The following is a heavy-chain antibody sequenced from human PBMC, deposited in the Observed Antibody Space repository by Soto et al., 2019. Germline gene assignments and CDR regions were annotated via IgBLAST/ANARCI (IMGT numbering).Heavy chain of an antibody. V-gene: IGHV3-72*01. CDR3: SRMEGG. CDR2: SRNKAKSYTT. J-gene: IGHJ4*02. D-gene: IGHD1-26*01. CDR1: GFTFSDHY. Sequence: DEQLVESGGGLVQPGGSLTLSCAVSGFTFSDHYMEWVRQAPGKGLEWVARSRNKAKSYTTDYAASVKGRFTVSRDLSMNSLYLQMNNLKTEDTAVYYCSRMEGGWGQGTLVTVSS.